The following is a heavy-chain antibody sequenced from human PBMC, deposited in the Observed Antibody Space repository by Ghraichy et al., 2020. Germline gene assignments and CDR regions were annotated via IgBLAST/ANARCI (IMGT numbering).Heavy chain of an antibody. CDR3: VRVQRWANENDY. CDR1: GFTFSSYW. CDR2: INSDGLST. Sequence: GGSLRLSCAASGFTFSSYWMYWVRQAPGKGLVWVSRINSDGLSTNYADSVKGRFTISRDNAKSTLYLQMNSLSAEDTAVYYCVRVQRWANENDYWGQGALVTVSS. J-gene: IGHJ4*02. V-gene: IGHV3-74*01. D-gene: IGHD5-24*01.